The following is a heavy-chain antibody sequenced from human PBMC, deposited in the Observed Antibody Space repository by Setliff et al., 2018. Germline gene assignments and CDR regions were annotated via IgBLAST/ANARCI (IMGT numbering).Heavy chain of an antibody. CDR2: ISNSGGVK. J-gene: IGHJ4*02. D-gene: IGHD5-18*01. CDR1: GFTFSNYE. CDR3: ARDQGSYGYRAFDF. V-gene: IGHV3-48*03. Sequence: PGGSLRLSCVASGFTFSNYEMNWVRQAPGKGLEWVSYISNSGGVKYYTDSVKGRFTFSRDNAKNSLYLQMNSLRAEDTAVYYCARDQGSYGYRAFDFWGQGTLVTVPS.